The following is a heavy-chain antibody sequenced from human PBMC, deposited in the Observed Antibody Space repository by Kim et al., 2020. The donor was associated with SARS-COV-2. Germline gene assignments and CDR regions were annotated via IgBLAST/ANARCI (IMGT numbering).Heavy chain of an antibody. D-gene: IGHD3-10*01. Sequence: VSVKSRITINPDPSKNQFSLQLNSVTPEDTAVYYCARDIRITMVRGALNYWGQGTLVTVSS. CDR3: ARDIRITMVRGALNY. J-gene: IGHJ4*02. V-gene: IGHV6-1*01.